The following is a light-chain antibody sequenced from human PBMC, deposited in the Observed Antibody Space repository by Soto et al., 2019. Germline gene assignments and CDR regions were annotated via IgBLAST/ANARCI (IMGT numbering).Light chain of an antibody. V-gene: IGKV3-20*01. CDR2: GAS. CDR1: QSVRSTY. J-gene: IGKJ5*01. Sequence: EIVLTQSPGTLSLSPGERATLSCRASQSVRSTYLAWYQQKPGQAPRLLIYGASSRATGIPDRFSGSGSGTDFTLTISRLETEDFAVYVCQQYGNSPRTVGQGTRLEIK. CDR3: QQYGNSPRT.